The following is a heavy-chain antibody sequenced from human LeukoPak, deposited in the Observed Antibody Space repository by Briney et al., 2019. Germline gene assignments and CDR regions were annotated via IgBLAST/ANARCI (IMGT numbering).Heavy chain of an antibody. J-gene: IGHJ4*02. CDR1: GGSISSSSYY. CDR3: ARHKQQLAAYDY. D-gene: IGHD6-6*01. V-gene: IGHV4-39*01. Sequence: SETLSLTCTVSGGSISSSSYYWGWIRQPPGKGLEWIGSIYYSGSTYYNTSLKSRVTMSVDTSRNQFSLNLSSVTAADTAVYYCARHKQQLAAYDYWGQGTLVTVSS. CDR2: IYYSGST.